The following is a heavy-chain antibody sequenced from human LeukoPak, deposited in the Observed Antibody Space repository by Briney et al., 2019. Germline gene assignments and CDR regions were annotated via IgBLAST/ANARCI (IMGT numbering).Heavy chain of an antibody. CDR2: ISGSGGST. Sequence: PGGSLRLSCAASAFTFSSYAMSWVRQAPGKGLEWVSAISGSGGSTYYADSVKSRFTISRDNSKNTLYLQMNSLRAEDTAVYYCAKDRVVGSSWYYFDYWGQGTLVTVSS. CDR1: AFTFSSYA. CDR3: AKDRVVGSSWYYFDY. V-gene: IGHV3-23*01. D-gene: IGHD6-13*01. J-gene: IGHJ4*02.